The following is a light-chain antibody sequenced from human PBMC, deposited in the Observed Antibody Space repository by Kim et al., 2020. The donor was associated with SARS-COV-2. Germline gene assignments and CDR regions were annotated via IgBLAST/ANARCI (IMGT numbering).Light chain of an antibody. CDR1: QSVLYSSNNKTY. J-gene: IGKJ2*01. Sequence: RATINCKSSQSVLYSSNNKTYLAWYQQKPGQPPKLLIYWASTRASGVPDRFSGSGSGTDFTLSISSLQAEDVAVYYCQQYYSTPYTFGQGTKLEI. CDR3: QQYYSTPYT. CDR2: WAS. V-gene: IGKV4-1*01.